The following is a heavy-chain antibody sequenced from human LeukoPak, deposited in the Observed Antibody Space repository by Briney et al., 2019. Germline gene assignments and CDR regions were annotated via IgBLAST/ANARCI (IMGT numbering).Heavy chain of an antibody. Sequence: GGSLRLSCAASGFTFSDYYMSWIRQAPGKGLEWVSGISWNSGSIGYADSVKGRFTISRDNAKNSLYLQMNSLRAEDTALYYCAKDRRIAAAGYYFDYWGQGTLVTVSS. J-gene: IGHJ4*02. CDR2: ISWNSGSI. CDR3: AKDRRIAAAGYYFDY. D-gene: IGHD6-13*01. CDR1: GFTFSDYY. V-gene: IGHV3-9*01.